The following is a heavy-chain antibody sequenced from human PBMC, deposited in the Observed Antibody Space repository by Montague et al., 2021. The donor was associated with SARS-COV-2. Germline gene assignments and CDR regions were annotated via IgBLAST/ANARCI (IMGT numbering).Heavy chain of an antibody. V-gene: IGHV4-39*01. CDR1: GGSISSRSYY. CDR3: ARLRGDYGGTYDTFDI. J-gene: IGHJ3*02. Sequence: SQTLSLTCTVSGGSISSRSYYWGWIRQPPGKGLEWIGSIYYGGSTYYNPSLKSRVTISVDTSKNQFSLKLSSVTAADTAVYYCARLRGDYGGTYDTFDIWGQGTVVTVSS. CDR2: IYYGGST. D-gene: IGHD4-23*01.